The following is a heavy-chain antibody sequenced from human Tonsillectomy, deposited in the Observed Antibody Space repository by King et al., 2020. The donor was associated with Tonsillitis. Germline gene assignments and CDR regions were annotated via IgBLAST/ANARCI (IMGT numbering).Heavy chain of an antibody. CDR2: ISSSSSYT. CDR1: GFIFSDYY. Sequence: VQLVESGGGLVKPGGSLRLSCAASGFIFSDYYMSWIRQAPGKGLEWVSYISSSSSYTNYGDSVKGRFTISRDNAKNSLYLQMNSLRAEDTAVYYCARDRAADSYCYMDVWGKGTTVTVSS. CDR3: ARDRAADSYCYMDV. V-gene: IGHV3-11*05. J-gene: IGHJ6*03.